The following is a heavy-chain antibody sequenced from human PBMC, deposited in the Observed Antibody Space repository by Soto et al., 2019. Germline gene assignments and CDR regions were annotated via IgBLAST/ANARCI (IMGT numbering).Heavy chain of an antibody. Sequence: QVQLQESGPGLVKPSQTLSLTCTVSGGSISSGDYYWSWIRQPPGKGLEWIGYIYYSGSTYYNPSLKSRVTISVDTSKNQFSLKLSSVTAADTAVYYCARDRVTMVRGVIITHYYYGMDVWGQGTTVTVSS. V-gene: IGHV4-30-4*01. J-gene: IGHJ6*02. CDR1: GGSISSGDYY. CDR3: ARDRVTMVRGVIITHYYYGMDV. D-gene: IGHD3-10*01. CDR2: IYYSGST.